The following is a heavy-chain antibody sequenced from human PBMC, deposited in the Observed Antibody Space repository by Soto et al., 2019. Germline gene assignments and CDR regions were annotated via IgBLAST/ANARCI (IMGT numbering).Heavy chain of an antibody. V-gene: IGHV1-69*12. D-gene: IGHD2-8*02. Sequence: QVQLVQSGTEVTKPGSSVQVSCKLSGGTFGHNGISWVRQVPGQGLEWVEGIIPVFGTVNYALKFLGKVSVTEEDAMGTAYVGVRGVSPEDTALYYCARDGGVTGMTTILDYWGQGTLIRVSS. CDR2: IIPVFGTV. CDR3: ARDGGVTGMTTILDY. J-gene: IGHJ4*02. CDR1: GGTFGHNG.